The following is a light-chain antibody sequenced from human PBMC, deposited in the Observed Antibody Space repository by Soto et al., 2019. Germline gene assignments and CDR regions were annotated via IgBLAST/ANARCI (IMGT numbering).Light chain of an antibody. CDR2: EVT. J-gene: IGLJ1*01. CDR1: SSDVGSYNL. Sequence: QSALTQPRSVSGSPGQSVTISCTGTSSDVGSYNLVSWYQQHPGKAPKLMIYEVTKRPSGVSNRFSGSKSGSTASLTISGLQAEDEADYYCCSYEHSRIYVFGTGTKVTVL. V-gene: IGLV2-23*02. CDR3: CSYEHSRIYV.